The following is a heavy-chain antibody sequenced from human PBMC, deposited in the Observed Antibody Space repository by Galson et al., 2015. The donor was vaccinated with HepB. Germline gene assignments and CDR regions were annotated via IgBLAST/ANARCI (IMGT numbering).Heavy chain of an antibody. Sequence: PALVKPTQTLTLTCTYSGFSLGTTGVSMSWIRQPPGKALEWLALIHWDDDKYYKKSLKPRLTISKDTSKNQVVLTMTNMDPVDTATYYCARIRSVNGAFYFDYWGQGTRVTVSS. CDR3: ARIRSVNGAFYFDY. V-gene: IGHV2-70*01. J-gene: IGHJ4*02. D-gene: IGHD1-26*01. CDR2: IHWDDDK. CDR1: GFSLGTTGVS.